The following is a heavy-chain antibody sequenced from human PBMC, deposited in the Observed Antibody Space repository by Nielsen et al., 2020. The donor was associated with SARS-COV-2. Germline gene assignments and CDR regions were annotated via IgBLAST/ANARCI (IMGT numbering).Heavy chain of an antibody. CDR2: IYYSGST. CDR1: GGSISSGDYY. CDR3: ARQNRKKDWLLSPHYYFDY. J-gene: IGHJ4*02. V-gene: IGHV4-30-4*01. D-gene: IGHD3-9*01. Sequence: SETLSLTCTVSGGSISSGDYYWSWIRQPPGKGLEWIGYIYYSGSTYYNPSLKSRVTISVDTSKNQFSLKLSSVTAADTAVYYCARQNRKKDWLLSPHYYFDYWGQGTLVTVSS.